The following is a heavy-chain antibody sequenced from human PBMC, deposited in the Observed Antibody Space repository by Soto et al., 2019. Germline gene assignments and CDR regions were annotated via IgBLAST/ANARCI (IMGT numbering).Heavy chain of an antibody. J-gene: IGHJ4*02. CDR2: ISAYNGNT. CDR3: ARAPFRYCSGGSCYSGSDY. V-gene: IGHV1-18*01. D-gene: IGHD2-15*01. Sequence: QVQLVQSGAEVKKPGASVKVSCKASGYTFTSYGISWVRQAPGQGLEWMGWISAYNGNTNYAQKLRGRVTMTTDTSTSTAYMELRSLRSDDTAVYYCARAPFRYCSGGSCYSGSDYWGQGTLVTVSS. CDR1: GYTFTSYG.